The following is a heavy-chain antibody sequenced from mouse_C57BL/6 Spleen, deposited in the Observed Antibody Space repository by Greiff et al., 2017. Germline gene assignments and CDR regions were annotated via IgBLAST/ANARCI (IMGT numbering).Heavy chain of an antibody. D-gene: IGHD1-1*01. CDR1: GYTFTSYG. V-gene: IGHV1-81*01. J-gene: IGHJ3*01. CDR2: IYPRSGNT. CDR3: AREDGSSYLFAY. Sequence: VQLQQSGAELARPGASVKLSCKASGYTFTSYGISWVKQRTGQGLEWIGEIYPRSGNTYYNEKFKGKATLTADKSSSTAYMELRSLTSEDSAVYFCAREDGSSYLFAYWGQGTRVTVSA.